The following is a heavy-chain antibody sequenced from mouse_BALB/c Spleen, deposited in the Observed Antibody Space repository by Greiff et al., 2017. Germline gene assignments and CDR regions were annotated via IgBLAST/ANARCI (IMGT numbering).Heavy chain of an antibody. V-gene: IGHV2-9*02. D-gene: IGHD1-1*01. J-gene: IGHJ3*01. Sequence: VKLMESGPGLVAPSQSLSITCTVSGFSLTSYGVHWVRQPPGKGLEWLGVIWAGGSTNYNSALMSRLSISKDNSKSQVFLKMNSLQTDDTAMYYCASHYGSKEAWFAYWGQGTLVTVSA. CDR2: IWAGGST. CDR1: GFSLTSYG. CDR3: ASHYGSKEAWFAY.